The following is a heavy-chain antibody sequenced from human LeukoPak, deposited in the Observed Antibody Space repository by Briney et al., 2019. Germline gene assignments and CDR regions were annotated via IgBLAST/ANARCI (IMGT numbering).Heavy chain of an antibody. D-gene: IGHD1-7*01. V-gene: IGHV3-21*01. CDR1: GFTFSSYA. J-gene: IGHJ4*02. CDR2: ISTSSSYI. Sequence: GRSLRLSCAASGFTFSSYAMKWVRQAPRKGLEWVSSISTSSSYIYYADSVKGRFTISRDNARNSLYLQMNSLRAEDTAVYYCARDRDWNSGFDYWGQGTLVTVSS. CDR3: ARDRDWNSGFDY.